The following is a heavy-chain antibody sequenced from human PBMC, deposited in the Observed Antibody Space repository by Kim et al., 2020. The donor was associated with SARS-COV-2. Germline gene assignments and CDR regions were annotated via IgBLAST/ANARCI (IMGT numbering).Heavy chain of an antibody. V-gene: IGHV4-34*01. J-gene: IGHJ4*02. CDR3: ARGVPRRITMIVVGDYFDY. CDR1: GGSSSGYY. CDR2: INHSGST. Sequence: SETLSLTCAVYGGSSSGYYWSWIRQPPGKGLEWIGEINHSGSTNYNPSLKSRVTISVDTSKNQFSLKLSSVTAADTAVYYCARGVPRRITMIVVGDYFDYWGQGTLVTVSS. D-gene: IGHD3-22*01.